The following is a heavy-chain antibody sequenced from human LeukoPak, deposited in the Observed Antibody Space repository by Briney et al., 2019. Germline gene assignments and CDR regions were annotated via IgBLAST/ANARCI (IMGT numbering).Heavy chain of an antibody. CDR1: GYTLTELS. V-gene: IGHV1-24*01. Sequence: RASVKVSCKVSGYTLTELSMHWVRQAPGKGLEWMGGFDPEDGETIYAQKFQGRVTMTEDTSTDTAYMELSSLRSEDTAVYYCATGRAYSSSWRINYYYGMDVWGQGTTVTVSS. CDR2: FDPEDGET. CDR3: ATGRAYSSSWRINYYYGMDV. J-gene: IGHJ6*02. D-gene: IGHD6-13*01.